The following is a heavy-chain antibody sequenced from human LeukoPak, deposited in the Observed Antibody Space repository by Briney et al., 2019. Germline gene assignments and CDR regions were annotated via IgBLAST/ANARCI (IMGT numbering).Heavy chain of an antibody. Sequence: GGSLRLSCAASGFTFSSYDMHWVRQATGKGLEWVSAIGTAGDTYYPGSVKGRFTISRENAKNSLYLQMNSLRAGDTAVYYCARGIRYYDILTGYYGGHYYYMDVWGKGTTVTVSS. CDR2: IGTAGDT. J-gene: IGHJ6*03. CDR1: GFTFSSYD. V-gene: IGHV3-13*01. D-gene: IGHD3-9*01. CDR3: ARGIRYYDILTGYYGGHYYYMDV.